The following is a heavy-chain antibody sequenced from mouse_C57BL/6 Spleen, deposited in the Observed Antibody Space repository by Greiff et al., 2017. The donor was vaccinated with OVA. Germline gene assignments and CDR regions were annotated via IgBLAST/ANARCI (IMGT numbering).Heavy chain of an antibody. CDR3: VRQGYEGYFDV. D-gene: IGHD2-3*01. CDR2: IRSKSNNYAT. J-gene: IGHJ1*03. Sequence: EVQLVESGGGLVQPTGSLKLSCAASGFSFNTYAMNWVRQAPGKGLEWVASIRSKSNNYATYYAASVKDRFTISRDDSVNLFYLPMYILSTEHTAMYYSVRQGYEGYFDVWGTGTTVTVSS. CDR1: GFSFNTYA. V-gene: IGHV10-1*01.